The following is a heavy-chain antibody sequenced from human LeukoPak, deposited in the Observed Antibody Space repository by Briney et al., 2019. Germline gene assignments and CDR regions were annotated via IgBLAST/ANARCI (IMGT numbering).Heavy chain of an antibody. J-gene: IGHJ6*03. CDR2: INPNSGGT. Sequence: GASVKVSCKASGYTFTSYYMHWVRQAPGQGLEWMGWINPNSGGTNYAQKFQGRVTMTRDTSISTAYMELSRLRSDDTAVYYCARPRSNYYYMDVWGKGTTVTVSS. CDR3: ARPRSNYYYMDV. CDR1: GYTFTSYY. V-gene: IGHV1-2*02.